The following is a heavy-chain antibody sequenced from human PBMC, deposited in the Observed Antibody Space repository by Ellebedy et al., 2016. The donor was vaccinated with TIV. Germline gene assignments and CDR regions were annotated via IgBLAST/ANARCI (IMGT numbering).Heavy chain of an antibody. V-gene: IGHV3-15*01. Sequence: GESLKISXAASGFTFSNAWMSWVRQAPGKGLEWVGRIKSKTDGGTTDYAAPVKGRFTISRDDSKNTLYLQMNSLKTEDTAVYYCTTDPLQTTDIVVVPAAHHYDAFDIWGQGTMVTVSS. CDR1: GFTFSNAW. J-gene: IGHJ3*02. CDR2: IKSKTDGGTT. CDR3: TTDPLQTTDIVVVPAAHHYDAFDI. D-gene: IGHD2-2*01.